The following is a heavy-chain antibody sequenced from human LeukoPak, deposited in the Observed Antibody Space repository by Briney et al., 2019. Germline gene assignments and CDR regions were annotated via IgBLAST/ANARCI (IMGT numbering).Heavy chain of an antibody. CDR3: ARGPANSGYGVDY. CDR1: GFTFSSHW. CDR2: INSDGSST. Sequence: GGSLRLSCAASGFTFSSHWMHWVRQAPGKGLVWVSRINSDGSSTSYADSVKGRFTISSDNAKNTLYLQMNSLRVEDTAVYYCARGPANSGYGVDYWGQGTLVTVSS. D-gene: IGHD5-12*01. V-gene: IGHV3-74*01. J-gene: IGHJ4*02.